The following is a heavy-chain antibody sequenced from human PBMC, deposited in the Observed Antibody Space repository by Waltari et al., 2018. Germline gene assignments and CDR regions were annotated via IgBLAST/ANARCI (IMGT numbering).Heavy chain of an antibody. V-gene: IGHV3-30-3*02. Sequence: QVQLVESGGGVAQPGRSLRLSCAASVFTFSRSGMLWVRQAPGRGLEWVAVIADDGSNKYYADSVKGRFTISRDNSKNTVYLQMNSLRAEDTAVYYCASCSGGNCHYYGMDVWGQGTTVTVSS. CDR3: ASCSGGNCHYYGMDV. CDR1: VFTFSRSG. CDR2: IADDGSNK. D-gene: IGHD2-15*01. J-gene: IGHJ6*02.